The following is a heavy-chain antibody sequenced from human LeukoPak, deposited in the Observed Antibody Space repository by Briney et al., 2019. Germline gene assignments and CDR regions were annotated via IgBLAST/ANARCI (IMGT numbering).Heavy chain of an antibody. CDR1: GFTFSSYS. D-gene: IGHD2-21*02. Sequence: GGSLRLSCAASGFTFSSYSMNWVRQAPGKGLEWVAVIWYDGSNKYYADSVKGRFTISRDNSKNTLYLQMNSLRAEDTAVYYCARDYCGGDCYSDYWGQGTLVTVSS. CDR2: IWYDGSNK. CDR3: ARDYCGGDCYSDY. V-gene: IGHV3-33*08. J-gene: IGHJ4*02.